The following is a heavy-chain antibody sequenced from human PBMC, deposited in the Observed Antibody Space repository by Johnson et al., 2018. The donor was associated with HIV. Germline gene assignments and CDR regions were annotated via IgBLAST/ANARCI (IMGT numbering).Heavy chain of an antibody. CDR3: AREGAWGLRPGALDI. J-gene: IGHJ3*02. V-gene: IGHV3-11*04. D-gene: IGHD5-12*01. CDR2: ISSSGSSV. Sequence: QMLLVESGGGLVKPGGSLRLSCAASGFTFSAYYMSWIRQAPGKGLECLAYISSSGSSVYYTDSVKGRFTISRDNTKNSLHLQMNSLKAEDTAVCFCAREGAWGLRPGALDIWGQGTMVTVSS. CDR1: GFTFSAYY.